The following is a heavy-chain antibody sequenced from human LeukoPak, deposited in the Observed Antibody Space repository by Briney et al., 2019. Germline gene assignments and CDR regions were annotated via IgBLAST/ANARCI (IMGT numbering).Heavy chain of an antibody. V-gene: IGHV1-2*02. CDR2: INPNNGGT. D-gene: IGHD4/OR15-4a*01. CDR1: GYTFTDYY. Sequence: GASATVSCKASGYTFTDYYMHWVRQAPGQGLEWMGWINPNNGGTTYAQKFQGRVTMTRDTSISTAYMELGRLTSDDTAMYFCLRDLTYGGISSPDCWGQGSLVIVSS. CDR3: LRDLTYGGISSPDC. J-gene: IGHJ4*02.